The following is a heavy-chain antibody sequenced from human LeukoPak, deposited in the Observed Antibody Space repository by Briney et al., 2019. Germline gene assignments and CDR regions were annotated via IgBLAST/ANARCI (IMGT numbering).Heavy chain of an antibody. D-gene: IGHD2-15*01. J-gene: IGHJ4*02. Sequence: PGGSLRLSCAASGFTFDDYGMSWVRQAPGKGLEWVSGINWNGGSTGYADSVKGRFTISRDNAKNSLYLQMNSLRAEDTALYCCARDSTQPGPVVVAATYAGFDYWGQGTLVTVSS. CDR1: GFTFDDYG. CDR3: ARDSTQPGPVVVAATYAGFDY. V-gene: IGHV3-20*04. CDR2: INWNGGST.